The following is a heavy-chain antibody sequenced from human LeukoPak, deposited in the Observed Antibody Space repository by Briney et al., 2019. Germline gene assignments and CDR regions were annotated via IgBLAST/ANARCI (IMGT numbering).Heavy chain of an antibody. CDR1: GYTFTSCG. V-gene: IGHV1-18*01. CDR3: ARERKIAPLRYFAQANYMDV. D-gene: IGHD3-9*01. Sequence: GASVKVSCKASGYTFTSCGISWVRQAPGQGLEWMGWISAYNGNTNYAQKLQGRVTMTTDTSTSTAYMELRSLRSDDTAVYYCARERKIAPLRYFAQANYMDVWGKGTSVTVSS. J-gene: IGHJ6*03. CDR2: ISAYNGNT.